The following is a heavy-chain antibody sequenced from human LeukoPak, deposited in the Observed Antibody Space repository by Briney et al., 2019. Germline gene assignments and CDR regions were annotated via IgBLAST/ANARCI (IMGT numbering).Heavy chain of an antibody. CDR2: ISYDGSNK. D-gene: IGHD3-16*01. V-gene: IGHV3-30*18. J-gene: IGHJ4*02. CDR1: GFSSSSYG. Sequence: PGRSLRLSCAASGFSSSSYGMHWVRQAPEKGLGWVAVISYDGSNKYYADSVKGRFTISRDNSKNTLYLQMNSLRAEDTAVYYCAKDGGAYGFDYWGQGTLVTVSS. CDR3: AKDGGAYGFDY.